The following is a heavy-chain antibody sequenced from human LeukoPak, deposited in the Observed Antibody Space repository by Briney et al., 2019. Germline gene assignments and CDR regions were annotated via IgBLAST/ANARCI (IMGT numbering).Heavy chain of an antibody. Sequence: ASVKVSCKASGGTFSSYAISWVRQAPGQGLEWMGGIIPIFGTANYAQKFQGRVTITADESTSTAYMELSSLRSEDTAVCYCARETMVRGVLARWGQGTLVTVSS. CDR3: ARETMVRGVLAR. CDR2: IIPIFGTA. CDR1: GGTFSSYA. D-gene: IGHD3-10*01. V-gene: IGHV1-69*13. J-gene: IGHJ4*02.